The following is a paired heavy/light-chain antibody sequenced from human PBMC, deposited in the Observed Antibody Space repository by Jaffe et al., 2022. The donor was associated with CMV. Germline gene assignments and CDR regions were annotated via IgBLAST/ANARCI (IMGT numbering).Light chain of an antibody. V-gene: IGLV2-14*03. J-gene: IGLJ3*02. Sequence: QSALTQPASVSGSPGQSITISCTGTSSDVGGYNYVSWYQQHPGKTPKVMIYDVSNRPSGVSNRFSGSKSGNTASLTISGLQAEDEADYYCFSYSSSSAPWVLGGGTKLTVL. CDR2: DVS. CDR3: FSYSSSSAPWV. CDR1: SSDVGGYNY.
Heavy chain of an antibody. CDR1: GYTFTTHA. CDR3: ATGSGYYYDY. Sequence: QVQLVQSGAEVKKPGASVKVSCKASGYTFTTHAMHWLRQAPGQRLEWMGWIHHNTQYSQKFQGRVTITRDTSASTAYMELSSLRYEDTAVYFCATGSGYYYDYWGQGTLVTVSS. D-gene: IGHD3-10*01. V-gene: IGHV1-3*01. CDR2: IHHNT. J-gene: IGHJ4*02.